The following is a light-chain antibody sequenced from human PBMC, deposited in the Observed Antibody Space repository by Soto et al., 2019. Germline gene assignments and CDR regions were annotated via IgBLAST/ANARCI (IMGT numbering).Light chain of an antibody. CDR1: SSDVGGYNY. J-gene: IGLJ2*01. CDR3: SSYTSSIL. Sequence: QSALTQPASVSGSRGQSITISCTGTSSDVGGYNYVSWYQQHPGKAPKLMIYDVSNRPSGVSNRFSVSKSGNTASLTISGLQAEDEADYYCSSYTSSILFGGGTNLTVL. V-gene: IGLV2-14*01. CDR2: DVS.